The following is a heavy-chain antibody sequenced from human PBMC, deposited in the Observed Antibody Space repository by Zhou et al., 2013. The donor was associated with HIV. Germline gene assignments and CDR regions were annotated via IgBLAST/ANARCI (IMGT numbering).Heavy chain of an antibody. Sequence: QVQLVQSGAEVKRPGSSVKMSCKISGDSFTSYALSWVRQAPGQGLEWMGGLIPIFGTSNYAQKFRGRVSITTDESTSTASLELSSLRPDDTAVYFCVSPLAKKTDSFDIWGRGTMVTVSS. CDR1: GDSFTSYA. J-gene: IGHJ3*02. D-gene: IGHD3-22*01. CDR3: VSPLAKKTDSFDI. V-gene: IGHV1-69*05. CDR2: LIPIFGTS.